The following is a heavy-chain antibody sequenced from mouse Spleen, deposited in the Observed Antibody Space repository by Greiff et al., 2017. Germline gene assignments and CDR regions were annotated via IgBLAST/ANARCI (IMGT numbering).Heavy chain of an antibody. J-gene: IGHJ4*01. Sequence: QVQLQQPGAELVRPGSSVKLSCKASGYTFTSYWMHWVKQRPIQGLEWIGNIDPSDSETHYNQKFKDKATLTVDKSSSTAYMQLSSLTSEDSAVYYCARMGVDGSYDYYAMDYWGQGTSVTVSS. CDR1: GYTFTSYW. D-gene: IGHD1-1*02. CDR2: IDPSDSET. V-gene: IGHV1-52*01. CDR3: ARMGVDGSYDYYAMDY.